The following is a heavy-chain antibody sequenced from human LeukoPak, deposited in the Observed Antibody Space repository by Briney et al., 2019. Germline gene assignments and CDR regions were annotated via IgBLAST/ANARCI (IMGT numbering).Heavy chain of an antibody. CDR2: ISSSGSTI. CDR3: ARDKIAAAAQFDY. V-gene: IGHV3-11*04. J-gene: IGHJ4*02. Sequence: GGSLRLSCAASGFTFSDYYMSWIRQAPGKGLEWVSYISSSGSTIYYADSVKGRFTISRDNAKNSLYLQMNSLRAEDTAVYYCARDKIAAAAQFDYWGQGTLVTVSS. CDR1: GFTFSDYY. D-gene: IGHD6-13*01.